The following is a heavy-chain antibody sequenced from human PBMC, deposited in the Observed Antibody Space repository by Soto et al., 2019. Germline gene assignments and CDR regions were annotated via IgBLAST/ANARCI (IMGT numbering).Heavy chain of an antibody. V-gene: IGHV4-34*01. CDR3: ARSRGFRGMTTVTKNYMDV. CDR2: INHSGST. J-gene: IGHJ6*03. CDR1: GGSFSGYY. Sequence: SETLSLTCAVYGGSFSGYYWSWIRQPPGKGLEWIGEINHSGSTNYNPSLKSRVTISVDTSKNQFSLKLSSVTAADTAVYYCARSRGFRGMTTVTKNYMDVWGKGTTVTVSS. D-gene: IGHD4-17*01.